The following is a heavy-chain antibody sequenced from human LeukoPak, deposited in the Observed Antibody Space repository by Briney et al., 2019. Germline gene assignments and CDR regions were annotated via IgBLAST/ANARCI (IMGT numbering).Heavy chain of an antibody. Sequence: PSETLSLTCTVSGGSISSYYWSWIRQPAGNGLEWIGRTYTSGSTNYNPSLKSRVTMSVDTSKNQFSLKLSSVTAADTTVYYCARLGAALGFDYWAQGTLVTVSS. CDR3: ARLGAALGFDY. CDR2: TYTSGST. CDR1: GGSISSYY. D-gene: IGHD6-13*01. J-gene: IGHJ4*02. V-gene: IGHV4-4*07.